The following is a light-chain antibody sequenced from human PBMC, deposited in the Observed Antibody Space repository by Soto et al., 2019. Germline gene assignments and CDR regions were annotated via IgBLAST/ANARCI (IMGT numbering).Light chain of an antibody. V-gene: IGKV1-33*01. CDR1: QDISNY. Sequence: DIQMTQSTSSLSASVLDRVTITCQSSQDISNYLNWYQQKPGKAPKLXIQDASTLETGVPSRFSGSGSGTDFTFTISSLQPGDIATYYCQQYDNLPLLTFGGGTKVDIK. CDR3: QQYDNLPLLT. J-gene: IGKJ4*01. CDR2: DAS.